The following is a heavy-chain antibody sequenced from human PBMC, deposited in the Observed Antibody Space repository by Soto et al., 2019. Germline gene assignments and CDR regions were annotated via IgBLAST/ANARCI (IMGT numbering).Heavy chain of an antibody. CDR2: ISSSTTYI. CDR3: ARDSCSSTSCFD. Sequence: EVQLVESGGGLVKPGGSLRLSCAASGFSFSSYSMNWVRQAPGKGLEWVSSISSSTTYIYYADSVKGRFTISRDNAKKSLYLQMNSLRAEDTAVYYCARDSCSSTSCFDWGQGTLVTVSS. D-gene: IGHD2-2*01. J-gene: IGHJ4*02. V-gene: IGHV3-21*01. CDR1: GFSFSSYS.